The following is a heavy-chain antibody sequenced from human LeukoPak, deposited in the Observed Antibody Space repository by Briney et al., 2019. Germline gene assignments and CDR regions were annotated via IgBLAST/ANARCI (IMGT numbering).Heavy chain of an antibody. D-gene: IGHD6-19*01. J-gene: IGHJ4*02. CDR3: AKDLSGGWYGDYSDY. V-gene: IGHV3-23*01. CDR1: GFTFSSYA. Sequence: GGSLRLSCAASGFTFSSYAMSWVRQAPGKGLEWVSFISDSGDRTYYADSVKGRFTISRDNSKNTLYLQMNSLRAEDTALYYCAKDLSGGWYGDYSDYWGQGVLATVSS. CDR2: ISDSGDRT.